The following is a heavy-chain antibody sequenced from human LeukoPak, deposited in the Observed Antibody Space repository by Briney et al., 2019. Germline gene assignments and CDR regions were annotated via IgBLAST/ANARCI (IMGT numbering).Heavy chain of an antibody. CDR1: GGSISSYY. V-gene: IGHV4-59*01. CDR2: IYYSGST. J-gene: IGHJ4*02. CDR3: ARDRRDSSSFHFDY. Sequence: SETLSLTCTVSGGSISSYYWSWIRQPPGKGLEWIGYIYYSGSTNYNPSLKSRVTISVDTSKNQFSLKLSSVTAADTAVYYCARDRRDSSSFHFDYWGQGTLVTVSS. D-gene: IGHD6-6*01.